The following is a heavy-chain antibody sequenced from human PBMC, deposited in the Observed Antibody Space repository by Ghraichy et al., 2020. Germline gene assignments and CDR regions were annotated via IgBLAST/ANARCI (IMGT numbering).Heavy chain of an antibody. CDR2: TYFRSKWDN. Sequence: SQTLSLTCAISGDSVSSTSATWSWIRQSPSRGLEWLGRTYFRSKWDNDYAMSMKGRITINPDTSKNQFALQLNSVTPEDTAVYYCARSRSSTGDYWGQGTQVTVYS. CDR1: GDSVSSTSAT. V-gene: IGHV6-1*01. CDR3: ARSRSSTGDY. D-gene: IGHD6-25*01. J-gene: IGHJ4*02.